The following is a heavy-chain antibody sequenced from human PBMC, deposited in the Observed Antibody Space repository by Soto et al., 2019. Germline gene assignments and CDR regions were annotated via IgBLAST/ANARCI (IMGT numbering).Heavy chain of an antibody. J-gene: IGHJ4*02. D-gene: IGHD1-1*01. CDR2: IYHSGST. V-gene: IGHV4-4*02. CDR1: GGSISSSNW. Sequence: SETLSLTCAVSGGSISSSNWWSWVRQPPGKGLEWIGEIYHSGSTDYNPSLKSRVTISVDKSKNQFSLKLSSVTAADTAVYYCSRMVSPTSSLHFSGPGTLVTV. CDR3: SRMVSPTSSLHF.